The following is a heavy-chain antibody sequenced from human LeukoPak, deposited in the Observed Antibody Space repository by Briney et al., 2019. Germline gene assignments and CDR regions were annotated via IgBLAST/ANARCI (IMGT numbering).Heavy chain of an antibody. CDR2: INHSGST. CDR3: ARRLLGYCSSTSCYARNWFDP. V-gene: IGHV4-34*01. D-gene: IGHD2-2*01. CDR1: GGSFSGYY. J-gene: IGHJ5*02. Sequence: SETLSLTCAVYGGSFSGYYWSWIRQPPGKGLEWIGEINHSGSTNYNPSLKSRVTISVDTSKNQFSLKLSSVTAADTAVYYCARRLLGYCSSTSCYARNWFDPWGQGTLVTVSS.